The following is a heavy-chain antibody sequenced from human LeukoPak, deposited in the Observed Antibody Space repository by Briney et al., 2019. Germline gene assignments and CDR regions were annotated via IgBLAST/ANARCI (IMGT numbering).Heavy chain of an antibody. CDR2: IFYTGST. CDR1: GGSISPYF. Sequence: ASETLSLTCTVSGGSISPYFWSWIRQPPGKGLEWIGYIFYTGSTDYNPSLKSRVTMSVDTSKNQFSLKLSSVTAADTAVYYCARSLYGDFFDYWGQGTLVTVSS. J-gene: IGHJ4*02. V-gene: IGHV4-59*08. D-gene: IGHD4-17*01. CDR3: ARSLYGDFFDY.